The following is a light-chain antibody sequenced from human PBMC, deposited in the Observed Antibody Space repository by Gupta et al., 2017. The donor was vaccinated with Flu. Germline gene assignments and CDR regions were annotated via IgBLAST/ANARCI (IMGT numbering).Light chain of an antibody. CDR1: QSVSSN. CDR2: GAS. CDR3: QNENNCLLT. J-gene: IGKJ1*01. V-gene: IGKV3-15*01. Sequence: EIVMTQSPATLSVSPGERATLSCRASQSVSSNLAWYQQKPGQAPRLLIYGASTRATGFPARFSGSGSGTEFTLTISSLQSEDLAVYYCQNENNCLLTFGQGTKVEIK.